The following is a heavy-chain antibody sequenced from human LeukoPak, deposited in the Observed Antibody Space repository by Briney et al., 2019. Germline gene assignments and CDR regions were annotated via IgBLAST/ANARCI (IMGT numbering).Heavy chain of an antibody. D-gene: IGHD6-19*01. V-gene: IGHV3-23*01. CDR2: ISGSGGST. CDR1: GFTFSSCA. CDR3: AGRIAVAGTLEY. Sequence: GGSLRFSCEASGFTFSSCAMSWVRQAPGKELEWVSSISGSGGSTYYADSLKGQFTISRDNSKNTLYLQMNSLRAEDTAVYYCAGRIAVAGTLEYWGQGTLVTVSS. J-gene: IGHJ4*02.